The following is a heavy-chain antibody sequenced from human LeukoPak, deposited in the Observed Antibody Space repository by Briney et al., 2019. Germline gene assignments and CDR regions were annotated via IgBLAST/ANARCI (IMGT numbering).Heavy chain of an antibody. J-gene: IGHJ6*03. D-gene: IGHD3-10*01. V-gene: IGHV3-30*02. Sequence: GGSLRLSCAASGFTFSSYAMSWVRQAPGKGLEWVAFIRYDGSYKNYADSVKGRFTISRDISKSTLYLQMNSLRAADTAVYYCAKDGGVRGPDYYYYMDVWGKGTTVTISS. CDR2: IRYDGSYK. CDR3: AKDGGVRGPDYYYYMDV. CDR1: GFTFSSYA.